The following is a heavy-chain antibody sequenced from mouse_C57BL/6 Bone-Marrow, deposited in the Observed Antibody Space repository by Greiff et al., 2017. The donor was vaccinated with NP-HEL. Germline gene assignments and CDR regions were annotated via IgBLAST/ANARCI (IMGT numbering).Heavy chain of an antibody. D-gene: IGHD1-1*01. V-gene: IGHV2-6*03. J-gene: IGHJ3*01. CDR1: GFSLTSYG. CDR3: ASYGREAY. Sequence: QVQLQQSGPGLVAPSQSLSITCTVSGFSLTSYGVHWVRQPPGKGLEWLVVIWSDGSTTYNSALKARLSISKDNSKSQVSLKMNSLQTDDAAMYYCASYGREAYWGQGTLVTVSA. CDR2: IWSDGST.